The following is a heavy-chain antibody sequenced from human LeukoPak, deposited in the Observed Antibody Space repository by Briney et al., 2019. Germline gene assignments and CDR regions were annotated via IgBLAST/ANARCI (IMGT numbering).Heavy chain of an antibody. CDR2: VIPIFGTA. J-gene: IGHJ4*02. CDR1: GGTFSSYA. V-gene: IGHV1-69*05. Sequence: ASVKVSCKASGGTFSSYAISWVRQAPGQGLEWMGWVIPIFGTANYAQKFQGRVTITTDESTSTAYMELSSLRSEDTAVYYCAREPVAVPQLDYWGQGTLVTVSS. D-gene: IGHD6-19*01. CDR3: AREPVAVPQLDY.